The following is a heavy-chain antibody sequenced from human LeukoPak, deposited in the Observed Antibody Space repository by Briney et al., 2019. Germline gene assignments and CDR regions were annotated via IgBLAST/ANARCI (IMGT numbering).Heavy chain of an antibody. D-gene: IGHD3-3*01. CDR3: ARVRSGSRPNYYYYGMDV. Sequence: SETLSLTCAVYGGSFSGYYWSWIRQPPGKGLEWIGEITHSGNLNYNPSLRSRVTISVDTSKNQFSLKLSSVTAADTAVYYCARVRSGSRPNYYYYGMDVWGQGTTVTVSS. CDR1: GGSFSGYY. V-gene: IGHV4-34*01. CDR2: ITHSGNL. J-gene: IGHJ6*02.